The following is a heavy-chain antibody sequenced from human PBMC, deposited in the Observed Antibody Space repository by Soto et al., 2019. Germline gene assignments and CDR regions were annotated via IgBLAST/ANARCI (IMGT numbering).Heavy chain of an antibody. J-gene: IGHJ4*02. Sequence: GASVKVSCKASGYTFTSYGICWVRQAPGQGLEWMGWISAYNGNTNYAQKLQGRVTMTTDTSTSTAYMELRSLRSDDTAVYYCARDYYDSSGYYLFDYWGQGTLVTVSS. CDR2: ISAYNGNT. CDR1: GYTFTSYG. CDR3: ARDYYDSSGYYLFDY. V-gene: IGHV1-18*01. D-gene: IGHD3-22*01.